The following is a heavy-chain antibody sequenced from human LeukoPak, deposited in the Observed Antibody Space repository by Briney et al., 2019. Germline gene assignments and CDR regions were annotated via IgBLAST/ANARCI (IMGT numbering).Heavy chain of an antibody. CDR3: ARRLYYSGSYLSESSFDY. Sequence: GESLKISCKGSGYSFTSYWIGWVRQMPGKGLEWMGIIYPGDSDTRYSPSFQGQVTISADKSISTAYLHWSSLKASDTAMYYCARRLYYSGSYLSESSFDYWGQGTLVTVSS. D-gene: IGHD1-26*01. V-gene: IGHV5-51*01. CDR2: IYPGDSDT. CDR1: GYSFTSYW. J-gene: IGHJ4*02.